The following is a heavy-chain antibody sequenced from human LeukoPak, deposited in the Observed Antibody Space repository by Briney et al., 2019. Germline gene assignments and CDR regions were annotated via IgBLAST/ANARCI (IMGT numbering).Heavy chain of an antibody. D-gene: IGHD4-11*01. J-gene: IGHJ3*02. CDR3: AGPHTVDAFDI. V-gene: IGHV3-66*04. CDR1: EFTVRTNY. CDR2: IYSGGST. Sequence: GGSLRLSCAASEFTVRTNYMTWVRQAPGKGRDWISVIYSGGSTYYADSVKGRFTISRDNSKNTLYLQMNSLRVEDTAVYYCAGPHTVDAFDIWGQGTMVTVSS.